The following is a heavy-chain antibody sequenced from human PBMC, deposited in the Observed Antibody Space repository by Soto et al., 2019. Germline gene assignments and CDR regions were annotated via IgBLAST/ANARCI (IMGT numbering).Heavy chain of an antibody. CDR2: IIPILGIA. D-gene: IGHD2-2*01. V-gene: IGHV1-69*02. CDR1: GGTFSSYT. J-gene: IGHJ3*02. Sequence: QVQLVQSGAEVKKPGSSVKVSCKASGGTFSSYTISWVRQAPGQGLEWMGRIIPILGIANYAQKFQGRVTSAADKATSTAYMELSSLRSEDTAVYYCARSGDIVVGPAATDAFDIWGQGTMVTVSS. CDR3: ARSGDIVVGPAATDAFDI.